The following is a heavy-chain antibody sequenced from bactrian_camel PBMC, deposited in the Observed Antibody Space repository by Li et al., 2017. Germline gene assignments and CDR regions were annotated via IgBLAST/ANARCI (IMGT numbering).Heavy chain of an antibody. D-gene: IGHD2*01. CDR3: ARDRVPNDNVVDFDS. CDR1: GFTFSTYY. CDR2: IYTGGGST. Sequence: HVQLVESGGGSVQAGGSLRLSCAASGFTFSTYYMSWVRQAPGKGLEWVSSIYTGGGSTYYADSVKGRFTISKDNAKNTLYLQMNSLKPEDTAVYYCARDRVPNDNVVDFDSWGQGTQVTVS. J-gene: IGHJ6*01. V-gene: IGHV3-2*01.